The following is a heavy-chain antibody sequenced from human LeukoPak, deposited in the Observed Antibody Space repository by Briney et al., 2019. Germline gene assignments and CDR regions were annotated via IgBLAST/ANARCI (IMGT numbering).Heavy chain of an antibody. J-gene: IGHJ4*01. CDR2: INHSGST. CDR1: GGSLSGYY. CDR3: ASRIAAAGTPYYFDY. D-gene: IGHD6-13*01. Sequence: PSETLSLTCAVYGGSLSGYYWSWIRQPPGKGLEWMGEINHSGSTNYNPSLKSRVTMSVGTSKNQFSLKLSSVTAADTAVYYCASRIAAAGTPYYFDYWGQGTLVTVSS. V-gene: IGHV4-34*01.